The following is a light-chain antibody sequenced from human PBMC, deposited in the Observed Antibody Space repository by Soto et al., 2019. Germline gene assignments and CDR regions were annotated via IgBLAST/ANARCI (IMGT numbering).Light chain of an antibody. CDR2: DAS. V-gene: IGKV1-5*01. CDR1: QTINTW. Sequence: DIQLTQSPSTLSASVGDTVTITCRASQTINTWLAWYQQKAGKAPKLLIYDASSLESGVPSRFSGSGSGTEFTLTISSLQPDDFATSYCQQYKSYFGLTFGPGTKVDIK. J-gene: IGKJ1*01. CDR3: QQYKSYFGLT.